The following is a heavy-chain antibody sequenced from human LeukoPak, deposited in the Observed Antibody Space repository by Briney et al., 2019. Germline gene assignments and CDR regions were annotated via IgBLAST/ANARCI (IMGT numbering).Heavy chain of an antibody. D-gene: IGHD5-18*01. CDR3: ARDQGGGYSYDWQSFDY. CDR1: GFTFSSYG. Sequence: GGSLRLSCAASGFTFSSYGMNWVRQAPGKGLEWVSYISSSSSTIYYADSVKGRFTISRDNAKNSLYLQMNSLRAEDTAVYYCARDQGGGYSYDWQSFDYWGQGTLVTVSS. J-gene: IGHJ4*02. V-gene: IGHV3-48*04. CDR2: ISSSSSTI.